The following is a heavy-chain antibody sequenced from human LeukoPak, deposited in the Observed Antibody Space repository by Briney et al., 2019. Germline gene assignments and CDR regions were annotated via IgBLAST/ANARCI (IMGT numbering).Heavy chain of an antibody. CDR1: GGSFSGYY. CDR2: INHSGST. J-gene: IGHJ6*03. CDR3: ARTREDFWSGYPHYYYYMDV. V-gene: IGHV4-34*01. Sequence: SDTLSLTCAVYGGSFSGYYWSWIRQPPGKGLEWIGEINHSGSTNYNPSLKSRVTISVDTSKNQFSLKLSSVTAADTAVYYCARTREDFWSGYPHYYYYMDVWGKGTTVTVSS. D-gene: IGHD3-3*01.